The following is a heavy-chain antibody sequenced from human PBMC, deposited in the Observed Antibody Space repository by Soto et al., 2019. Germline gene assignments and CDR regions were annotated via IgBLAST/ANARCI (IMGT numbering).Heavy chain of an antibody. CDR1: GYTFTSYA. D-gene: IGHD3-10*01. Sequence: QVQLVQSGAEVKKPGASVKVSCKASGYTFTSYAMHWVRQAPGQRLEWMGWINAGNGNTKYSQKFQGRVTITRDTSASKAYMELSSLRSEDTAVYYCARSGGRITMVRGVIPTTLDYWGQGTLVTVSS. CDR2: INAGNGNT. V-gene: IGHV1-3*01. CDR3: ARSGGRITMVRGVIPTTLDY. J-gene: IGHJ4*02.